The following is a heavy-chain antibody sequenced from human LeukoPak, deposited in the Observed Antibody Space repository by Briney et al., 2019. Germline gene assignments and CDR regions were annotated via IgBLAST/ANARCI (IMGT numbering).Heavy chain of an antibody. CDR3: AKGGDYRPLDY. Sequence: PGGSLRLSCAASGFSSSYSGMHWVRQAPGKGLEWVAFIRYDGSNKYYTDSVKGRFTISRDDSKNMLYLQMNTLRGEDTALYYCAKGGDYRPLDYWGQGTLVTVSS. D-gene: IGHD2-21*02. CDR1: GFSSSYSG. V-gene: IGHV3-30*02. CDR2: IRYDGSNK. J-gene: IGHJ4*02.